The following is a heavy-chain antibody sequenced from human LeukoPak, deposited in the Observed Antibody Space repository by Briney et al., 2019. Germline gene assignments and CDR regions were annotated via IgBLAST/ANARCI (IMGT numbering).Heavy chain of an antibody. CDR1: GFTVSSNY. CDR3: AKATGYLL. Sequence: PGGSLRLSRAASGFTVSSNYMSWVRQAPGKGLEWVSVIYSGGSTYYADSVKGRFTISRDDSENTLYLQMNSLRAEDTAVYYCAKATGYLLWGQGTLVTVSS. CDR2: IYSGGST. V-gene: IGHV3-53*01. D-gene: IGHD1-14*01. J-gene: IGHJ4*02.